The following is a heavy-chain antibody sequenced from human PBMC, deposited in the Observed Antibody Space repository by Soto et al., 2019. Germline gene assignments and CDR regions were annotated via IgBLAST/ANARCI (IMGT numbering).Heavy chain of an antibody. V-gene: IGHV3-7*03. Sequence: VQLVESGGGLVQPGGSLRLSCAASGFTFSSYWMSWVRQAPGKGLEWVANIKQDGSEKYYVDSVKGRFTISRDNAKNSLYLQMNSLRAEDTAVYYCARGGYSYGLYYFDYWGQGTLVTVSS. D-gene: IGHD5-18*01. CDR2: IKQDGSEK. J-gene: IGHJ4*02. CDR1: GFTFSSYW. CDR3: ARGGYSYGLYYFDY.